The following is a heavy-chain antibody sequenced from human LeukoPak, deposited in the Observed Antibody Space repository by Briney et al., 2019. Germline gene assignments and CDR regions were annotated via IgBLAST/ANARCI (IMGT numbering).Heavy chain of an antibody. J-gene: IGHJ4*02. CDR1: GGSFSDYY. Sequence: SETLSLTCTFYGGSFSDYYWAWLRQPPGKGLEWIGEIYDNGNTNYNPSLKSRVTLFLEPSKKHVALRLTSVTAADPGVYYCARCFLAHFYSSSSHDYWGRGTLVSVSS. CDR2: IYDNGNT. CDR3: ARCFLAHFYSSSSHDY. D-gene: IGHD3-10*01. V-gene: IGHV4-34*10.